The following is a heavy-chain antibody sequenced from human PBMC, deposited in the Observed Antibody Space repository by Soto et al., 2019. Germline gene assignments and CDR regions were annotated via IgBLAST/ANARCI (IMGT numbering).Heavy chain of an antibody. CDR3: AAAREYDFIGTNYRNPDYYYYMDV. V-gene: IGHV4-59*08. CDR2: IYYTGRT. D-gene: IGHD3-16*02. CDR1: GGSINSHY. J-gene: IGHJ6*03. Sequence: SETLSLTCTVSGGSINSHYWSWIRQPPGKGLEWIGYIYYTGRTGNNPSLKSRVTVSVDTSKNQFSLKLSSVTAADTAVYYCAAAREYDFIGTNYRNPDYYYYMDVWAKATTVTVSS.